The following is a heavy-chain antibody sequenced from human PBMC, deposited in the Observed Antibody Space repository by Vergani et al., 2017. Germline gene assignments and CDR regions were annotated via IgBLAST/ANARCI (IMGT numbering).Heavy chain of an antibody. CDR1: GFTLNTYG. J-gene: IGHJ4*02. CDR2: IRYDGSSE. CDR3: AKDYNIMGALHY. D-gene: IGHD5-12*01. Sequence: QVQILQSGGGVVQPGGSLRLSCTLSGFTLNTYGIHWVRQAPGKGLEWVSFIRYDGSSEYYGDSVKGRFTISRDNSKNTLFLQLKTLRAEDTGVYYCAKDYNIMGALHYWGQGTLVAVSS. V-gene: IGHV3-30*02.